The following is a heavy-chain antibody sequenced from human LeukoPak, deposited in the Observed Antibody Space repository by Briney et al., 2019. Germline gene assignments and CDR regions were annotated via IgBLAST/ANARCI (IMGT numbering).Heavy chain of an antibody. D-gene: IGHD6-13*01. CDR1: GFTFSSYA. CDR3: ARDLIAEYSSSWYSAGVYYYYGMDV. Sequence: GGSLRLSCAASGFTFSSYAMSWVRQAPGKGLEWVSAISGSGGSTYYADSVKGRFTISRDNSKNTLYLQMNSLRAEDTAVYYCARDLIAEYSSSWYSAGVYYYYGMDVWGQGTTVTVSS. V-gene: IGHV3-23*01. J-gene: IGHJ6*02. CDR2: ISGSGGST.